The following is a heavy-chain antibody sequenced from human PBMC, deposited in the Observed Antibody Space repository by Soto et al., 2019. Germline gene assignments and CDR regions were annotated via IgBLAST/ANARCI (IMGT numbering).Heavy chain of an antibody. CDR2: ISYDGSNK. J-gene: IGHJ4*02. Sequence: GGSLRLSFAASGFTFSSYGIHWGRQAPGKGLEWVAVISYDGSNKYYADSVKGRFTISRDNSKNTLYLQMNSLRAEDTDVYYCAKDPYSSGWYANFDYWGQGTLVTVSS. V-gene: IGHV3-30*18. CDR1: GFTFSSYG. CDR3: AKDPYSSGWYANFDY. D-gene: IGHD6-19*01.